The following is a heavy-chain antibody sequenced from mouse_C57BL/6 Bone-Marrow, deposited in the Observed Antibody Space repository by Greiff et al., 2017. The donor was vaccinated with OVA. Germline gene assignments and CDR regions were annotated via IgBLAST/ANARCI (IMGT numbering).Heavy chain of an antibody. D-gene: IGHD1-1*01. CDR3: ARHYYGSSLYWYFDV. J-gene: IGHJ1*03. CDR2: INPNNGGT. CDR1: GYTFTDYN. Sequence: VQLQQSGPELVKPGASVKIPCKASGYTFTDYNMDWVKPSHGTSLEWIGDINPNNGGTIYNQKFKGKATLTVDKSSSTAYMELRSLTSEDTAVYYCARHYYGSSLYWYFDVWGTGTTVTVSS. V-gene: IGHV1-18*01.